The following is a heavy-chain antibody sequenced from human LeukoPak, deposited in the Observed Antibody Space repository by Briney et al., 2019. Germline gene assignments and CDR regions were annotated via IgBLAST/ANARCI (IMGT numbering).Heavy chain of an antibody. V-gene: IGHV1-8*01. Sequence: GASVKVSCKASGYTFTSYDINWVRQATGQGLEWMGWMNPNSGNTGYAQKFQGRVTMTRNTSISTAYMELSSLRSEDTAVYYCARGGRPYGSGSYYIDYWGQGTLVTVSS. CDR3: ARGGRPYGSGSYYIDY. CDR2: MNPNSGNT. J-gene: IGHJ4*02. CDR1: GYTFTSYD. D-gene: IGHD3-10*01.